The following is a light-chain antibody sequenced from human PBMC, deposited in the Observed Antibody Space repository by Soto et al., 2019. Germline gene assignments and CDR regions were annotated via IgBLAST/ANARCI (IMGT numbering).Light chain of an antibody. CDR1: QSLSSNY. CDR2: GAS. CDR3: QQRSDWLT. Sequence: EIVLTQSPGTLSLSPGERATLSCRASQSLSSNYLAWYQQKPGQAPRLLIYGASTRASGIPARFSGSGSGTDFTLTISSLEAEDSAVYYCQQRSDWLTFGGGTKVDIK. V-gene: IGKV3D-20*02. J-gene: IGKJ4*01.